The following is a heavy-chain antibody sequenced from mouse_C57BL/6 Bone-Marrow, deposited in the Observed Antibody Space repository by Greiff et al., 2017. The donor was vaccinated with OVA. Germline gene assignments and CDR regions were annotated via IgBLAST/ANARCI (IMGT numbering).Heavy chain of an antibody. Sequence: QVQLQQSGPELVKPGASVKISCTASGYAFSSSWMNWVKQRPGKGLEWIGRIYPGDGDTNYNGKFKGKATLTADKSSSTAYMQLSSLTSEDSAVYCCARGGYYYAMDYWGQGTSVTVSS. CDR1: GYAFSSSW. J-gene: IGHJ4*01. CDR2: IYPGDGDT. CDR3: ARGGYYYAMDY. V-gene: IGHV1-82*01. D-gene: IGHD2-2*01.